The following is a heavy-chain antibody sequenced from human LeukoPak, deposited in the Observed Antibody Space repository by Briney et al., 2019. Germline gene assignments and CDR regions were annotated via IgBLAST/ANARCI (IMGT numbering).Heavy chain of an antibody. CDR3: ASGGFYDFWSGYYTPFDY. D-gene: IGHD3-3*01. CDR1: GFTFSACA. V-gene: IGHV3-30*01. Sequence: GGSLRLSCAASGFTFSACAMHRGRQAPGKGREWVAVISYDGNNKYYADSVKSRFIISRDNSKNTLCLQMNSLRVEDTAMYYCASGGFYDFWSGYYTPFDYWGQGTLVTVSS. CDR2: ISYDGNNK. J-gene: IGHJ4*02.